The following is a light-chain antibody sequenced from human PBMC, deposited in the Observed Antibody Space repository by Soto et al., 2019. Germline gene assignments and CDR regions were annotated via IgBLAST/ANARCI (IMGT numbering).Light chain of an antibody. CDR2: GAS. CDR1: QNVPADY. J-gene: IGKJ1*01. Sequence: EIVLTQSPGTLSLSPGERGTLSCRASQNVPADYLAWLQQKAGQAPRLLIYGASSRATGIPDRFSGSGSGTDFTLTISRLEPEDFAVYYCQQYGSSPWTFGQGTKVDIK. V-gene: IGKV3-20*01. CDR3: QQYGSSPWT.